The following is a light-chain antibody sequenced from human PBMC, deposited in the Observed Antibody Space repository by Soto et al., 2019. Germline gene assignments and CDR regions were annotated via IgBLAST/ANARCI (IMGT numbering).Light chain of an antibody. CDR2: DAS. CDR3: QQYDLYSTT. J-gene: IGKJ1*01. CDR1: QRGGTW. Sequence: DIQMTQSPSTLCASVVDRVTLSCRASQRGGTWLAWYQQKLGKAPKVLIYDASSLQSGVPSRFSGSGAGTEFTLTISSLQPDDFATYYCQQYDLYSTTFGQGTKVDIK. V-gene: IGKV1-5*01.